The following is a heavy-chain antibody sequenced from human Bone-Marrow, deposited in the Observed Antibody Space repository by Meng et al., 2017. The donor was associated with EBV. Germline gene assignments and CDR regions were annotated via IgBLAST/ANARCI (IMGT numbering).Heavy chain of an antibody. CDR1: GFTFSDYY. D-gene: IGHD3-16*02. V-gene: IGHV3-11*01. CDR3: AKGNGVVDD. J-gene: IGHJ4*02. Sequence: QVRLVGSGGGLVKPGGSLGLSCAASGFTFSDYYMSWIRQAPGKGLEWVSYISSSGSTIYYADSVKGRFTISRDNSRNTMFLQMNSLRVEDTAVYYCAKGNGVVDDWGQGTLVTVSS. CDR2: ISSSGSTI.